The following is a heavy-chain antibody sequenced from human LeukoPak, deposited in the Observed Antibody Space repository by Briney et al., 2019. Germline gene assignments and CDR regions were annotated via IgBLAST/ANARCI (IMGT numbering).Heavy chain of an antibody. CDR2: TYYRSTWYN. J-gene: IGHJ5*02. CDR1: GDSVSSNSAT. V-gene: IGHV6-1*01. Sequence: QTLSLTCAISGDSVSSNSATWNWIRQSPSKGLEWLGRTYYRSTWYNDYAVSVRGRITVNPDTSKNQFSLHLNSVTPEDTAVYYCARRLTQYDCFDPWGQGILVTVSS. D-gene: IGHD2-2*01. CDR3: ARRLTQYDCFDP.